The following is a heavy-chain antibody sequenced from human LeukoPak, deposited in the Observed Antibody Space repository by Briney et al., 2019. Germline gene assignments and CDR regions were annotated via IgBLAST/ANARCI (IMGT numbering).Heavy chain of an antibody. J-gene: IGHJ4*02. V-gene: IGHV1-46*01. D-gene: IGHD1-26*01. Sequence: ASVKVSCKASGYTFPSYFMHWVRQAPGQGLEWMGIINPTGGSTTYAQKFQGRVTMTRDTSTSTVYMELSSLRSDDTAVYYCANSIVGAKTGYFDYWGQGTLVTVSS. CDR2: INPTGGST. CDR3: ANSIVGAKTGYFDY. CDR1: GYTFPSYF.